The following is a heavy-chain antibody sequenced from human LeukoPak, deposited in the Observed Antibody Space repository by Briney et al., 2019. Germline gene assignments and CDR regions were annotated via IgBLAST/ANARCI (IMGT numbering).Heavy chain of an antibody. CDR3: ARDQGSGSSWYEVPGY. J-gene: IGHJ4*02. D-gene: IGHD6-13*01. Sequence: GRSLRLSCAASGFTFSSHGMHWVRQAPGKGLEWVAVIWYDGSNKYYADSVKGRFTISRDNSKNTLYLQMNSLRVEDTAVYYCARDQGSGSSWYEVPGYWGQGTLVTVSS. CDR1: GFTFSSHG. V-gene: IGHV3-33*01. CDR2: IWYDGSNK.